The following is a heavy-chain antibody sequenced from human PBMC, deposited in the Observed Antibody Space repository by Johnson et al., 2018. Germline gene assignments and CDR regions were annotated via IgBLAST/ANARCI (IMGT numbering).Heavy chain of an antibody. CDR1: GFTFDDYA. CDR2: VSWNSGSI. CDR3: AKDILFSDPKGAYYFYFYVDV. J-gene: IGHJ6*03. Sequence: VQLVQSGGGLVQPGRSLRLSCAASGFTFDDYAMHWVRQAPGKGLEWVSGVSWNSGSIGYADSVKGRFTISRDNAKNSLYLQMNSLRAEDTALYYCAKDILFSDPKGAYYFYFYVDVWGKGTTVTVSS. V-gene: IGHV3-9*01.